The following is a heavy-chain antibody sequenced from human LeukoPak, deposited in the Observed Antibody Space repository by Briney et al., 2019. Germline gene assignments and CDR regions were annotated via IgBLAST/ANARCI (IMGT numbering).Heavy chain of an antibody. J-gene: IGHJ6*03. D-gene: IGHD6-19*01. CDR1: GLTFSSYW. V-gene: IGHV3-74*01. CDR3: ARAVYSSGLYYYYYYMDV. Sequence: PGGSLRLSCAASGLTFSSYWMPWVRQASGKGLVWVSRMSTDGYYTTYADSVKGRFTISRDNAKDTLYLQMNSLRAEDTAVYYCARAVYSSGLYYYYYYMDVWGKGTTVTVSS. CDR2: MSTDGYYT.